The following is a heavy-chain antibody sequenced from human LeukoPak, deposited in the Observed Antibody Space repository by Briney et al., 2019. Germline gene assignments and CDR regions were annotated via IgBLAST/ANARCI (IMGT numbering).Heavy chain of an antibody. J-gene: IGHJ4*02. CDR3: ARRRYFDWLPFDY. V-gene: IGHV4-39*01. D-gene: IGHD3-9*01. Sequence: PSETLSLTCTVSGGSISSSNYYWGWIRQPPGKGLEWIGSIYYSGSTYYNPSLKSRVTISVDTSKNQFSLKLSSVTAADTAVYYCARRRYFDWLPFDYWGQGTLVTVSS. CDR1: GGSISSSNYY. CDR2: IYYSGST.